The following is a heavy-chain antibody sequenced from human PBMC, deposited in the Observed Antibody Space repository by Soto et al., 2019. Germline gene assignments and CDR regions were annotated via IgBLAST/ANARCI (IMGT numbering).Heavy chain of an antibody. D-gene: IGHD1-1*01. CDR2: IIPIFGTA. J-gene: IGHJ6*02. CDR3: ARDRRRGLHLGTYYGMDV. V-gene: IGHV1-69*13. Sequence: SVKVSCKASGGTFSSYAISWVRQAPGQGLEWMGGIIPIFGTANYAQKFQGRVTITADVSTSTAYMELSSLRSEDTAVYYCARDRRRGLHLGTYYGMDVWGQGTTVTVSS. CDR1: GGTFSSYA.